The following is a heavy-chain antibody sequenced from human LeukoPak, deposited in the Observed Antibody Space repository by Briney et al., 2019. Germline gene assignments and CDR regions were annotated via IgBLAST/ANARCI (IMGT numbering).Heavy chain of an antibody. CDR1: GFTFNNYA. Sequence: GGSLRLSCAASGFTFNNYAMSWVRQAPGKGLEWVSSISSSSSYIYYADSVKGRFTISRDNAKNSLYLQMNSLRAEDTAVYYCARDQEYCFDYWGQGTLVTVSS. J-gene: IGHJ4*02. CDR3: ARDQEYCFDY. CDR2: ISSSSSYI. V-gene: IGHV3-21*01.